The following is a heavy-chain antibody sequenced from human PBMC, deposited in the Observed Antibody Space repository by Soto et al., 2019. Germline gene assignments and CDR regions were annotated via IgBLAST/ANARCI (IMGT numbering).Heavy chain of an antibody. CDR2: IDPSDSYT. V-gene: IGHV5-10-1*01. CDR1: GYSFTSYW. CDR3: ARRLVPTVNNYYYYGMDV. J-gene: IGHJ6*02. D-gene: IGHD2-15*01. Sequence: GESLKISCKGSGYSFTSYWISWVRQMPGKGLEWMGRIDPSDSYTNYSPSFQGHVTISADKSISTAYLQWSSLKASDTAMYYCARRLVPTVNNYYYYGMDVRGQGTTVTVSS.